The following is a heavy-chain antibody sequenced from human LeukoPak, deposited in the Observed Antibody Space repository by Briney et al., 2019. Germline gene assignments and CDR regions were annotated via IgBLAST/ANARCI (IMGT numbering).Heavy chain of an antibody. J-gene: IGHJ6*02. CDR3: AKDLYGSDSSGYYYLHYYYYGMDV. CDR1: GFTFSSYG. CDR2: ISYEGSNK. Sequence: GGPLRLSCAASGFTFSSYGMHWVRQAPGKGLEWVAVISYEGSNKYYADSVKGRFTISRDNSKNTLYLQMNSLRAEDTAVYYCAKDLYGSDSSGYYYLHYYYYGMDVWGQGTTVTVSS. D-gene: IGHD3-22*01. V-gene: IGHV3-30*18.